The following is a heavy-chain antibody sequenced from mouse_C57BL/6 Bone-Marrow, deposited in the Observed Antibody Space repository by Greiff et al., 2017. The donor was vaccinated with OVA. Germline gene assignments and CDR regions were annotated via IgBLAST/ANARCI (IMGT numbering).Heavy chain of an antibody. CDR3: AKGRTAQATVKDY. D-gene: IGHD3-2*02. CDR2: IDPEDGET. Sequence: DVQLQESGAELVKPGASVKLSCTASGFNIKDYYMHWVKQRTEQGLEWIGRIDPEDGETKYAPKFQGKATITADTSSNTAYLQLSSLTSEDTAVYYCAKGRTAQATVKDYWGQGTTLTVSS. CDR1: GFNIKDYY. J-gene: IGHJ2*01. V-gene: IGHV14-2*01.